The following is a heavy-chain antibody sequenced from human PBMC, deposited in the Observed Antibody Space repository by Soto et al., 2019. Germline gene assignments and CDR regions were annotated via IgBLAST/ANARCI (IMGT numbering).Heavy chain of an antibody. CDR2: IRTKSDGETT. J-gene: IGHJ4*02. D-gene: IGHD3-16*01. CDR1: GLTFTNAW. Sequence: GGSLRLSCAASGLTFTNAWMNWVRQAPGKGLEWVGRIRTKSDGETTEYAAPVKGRIAISRDDLRKMLFLEMNSLDSDDSAVYYCVSEMPLLGVFDFWGQGTLVTAPQ. CDR3: VSEMPLLGVFDF. V-gene: IGHV3-15*01.